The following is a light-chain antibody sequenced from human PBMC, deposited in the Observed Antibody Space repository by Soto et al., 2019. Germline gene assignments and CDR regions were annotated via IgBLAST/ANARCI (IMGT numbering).Light chain of an antibody. CDR3: QQLNTYPVT. V-gene: IGKV1-9*01. CDR2: AAS. Sequence: IQLTQSPSSLSASVGESVRITCRASQGVSRYLSWYQQKPGRAPILLISAASTLQSGVPARFSGSGSGTDFTLSITSLQPEDFATYYCQQLNTYPVTFGGGTKVDI. J-gene: IGKJ4*01. CDR1: QGVSRY.